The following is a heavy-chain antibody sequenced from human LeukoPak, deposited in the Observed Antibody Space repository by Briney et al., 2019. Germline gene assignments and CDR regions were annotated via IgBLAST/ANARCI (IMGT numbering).Heavy chain of an antibody. J-gene: IGHJ4*02. CDR2: IYHSGST. Sequence: SETLSLTCTVPGYSISSGYYWGWIRQPPGKGLEWIGSIYHSGSTYYNPSLKSRVTISVDTSKNQFSLKLSSVTAADTAVYYCARDPLHYYDSSGYDYWGQGTLVTVSS. V-gene: IGHV4-38-2*02. CDR1: GYSISSGYY. CDR3: ARDPLHYYDSSGYDY. D-gene: IGHD3-22*01.